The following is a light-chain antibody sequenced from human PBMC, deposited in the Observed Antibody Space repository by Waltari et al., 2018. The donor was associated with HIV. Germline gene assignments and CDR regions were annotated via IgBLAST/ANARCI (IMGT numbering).Light chain of an antibody. CDR1: RNDVGSYNL. Sequence: QSALTQPASVSGFPGQSITISCTGTRNDVGSYNLVSWYQHHPGKAPKLLIFEVTKRPSGVSNRFSASKSGNTASLTISGLQAEDEADYYCCSYAGSSTLLFGGGTKLSVL. CDR3: CSYAGSSTLL. CDR2: EVT. J-gene: IGLJ2*01. V-gene: IGLV2-23*02.